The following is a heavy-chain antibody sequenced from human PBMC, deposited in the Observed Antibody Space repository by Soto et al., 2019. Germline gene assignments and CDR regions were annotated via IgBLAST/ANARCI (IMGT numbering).Heavy chain of an antibody. CDR3: ARASSLCDWSGPLVFAY. V-gene: IGHV1-2*04. CDR1: GYTFTGYY. D-gene: IGHD3-3*01. CDR2: INPNSGGT. J-gene: IGHJ4*02. Sequence: QVQLVQSGAEVKKPGASVKVSCKASGYTFTGYYMHWVRQAPGQGLEWMGWINPNSGGTNYAQKLQGWVTMTQDTSIGTVYMERRRLRSDDTAVYYCARASSLCDWSGPLVFAYWGQGTLVTVSS.